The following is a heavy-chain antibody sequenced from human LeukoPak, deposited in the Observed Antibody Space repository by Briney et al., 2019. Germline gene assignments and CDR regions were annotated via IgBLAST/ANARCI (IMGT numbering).Heavy chain of an antibody. CDR2: ISTDGSYK. CDR3: ARSLIPGRWYFDL. V-gene: IGHV3-30*03. Sequence: GGSLRLSCAASGFTFRDSNLNWVRQAPGKGLEWVAAISTDGSYKYHGDSVKGRFTISRDNPMNTLYLQMNGLRPDDTAVYYCARSLIPGRWYFDLWGRGTLVTVSS. J-gene: IGHJ2*01. CDR1: GFTFRDSN. D-gene: IGHD3-16*01.